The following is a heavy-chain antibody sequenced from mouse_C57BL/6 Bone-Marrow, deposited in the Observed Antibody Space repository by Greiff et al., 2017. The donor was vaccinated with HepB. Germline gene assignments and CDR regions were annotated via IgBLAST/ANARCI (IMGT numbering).Heavy chain of an antibody. CDR3: TREIWNYGSSYLSWFAY. CDR2: IYPGNSDT. V-gene: IGHV1-5*01. Sequence: EVQLQESGTVLARPGASVKMSCKTSGYTFTSYWMHWVKQRPGQGLEWIGAIYPGNSDTSYNQKFKGKAKLTAVTSASTAYMELSSLTNEDSAVYYCTREIWNYGSSYLSWFAYWGQGTLVTVSA. D-gene: IGHD1-1*01. J-gene: IGHJ3*01. CDR1: GYTFTSYW.